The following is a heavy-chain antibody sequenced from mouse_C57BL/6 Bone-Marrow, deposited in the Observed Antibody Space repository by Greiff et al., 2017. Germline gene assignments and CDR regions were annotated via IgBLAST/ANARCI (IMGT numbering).Heavy chain of an antibody. CDR1: GYAFTNYL. D-gene: IGHD4-1*01. V-gene: IGHV1-54*01. J-gene: IGHJ3*01. CDR3: ARSKNCDSWFAY. CDR2: INPGSGGT. Sequence: QVQLKQSGAELVRPGTSVKVSCKASGYAFTNYLIEWVKQRPGQGLEWIGVINPGSGGTNYNEKFKGKATLTADNSSRTAYMQLSSLPSEDSAVYFCARSKNCDSWFAYWGQGTLVTVSA.